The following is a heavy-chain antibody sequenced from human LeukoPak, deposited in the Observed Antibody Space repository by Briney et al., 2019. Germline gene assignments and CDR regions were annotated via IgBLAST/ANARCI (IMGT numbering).Heavy chain of an antibody. V-gene: IGHV3-72*01. Sequence: GGPLRLSCAASGLTFSHQCMDWVPRPPAKGLEWVGRIANKINSYSTKYAASVKGRFTISRDDSNKSLYLQMSSLTPDDAAVYYCTRGYSGGWAYAFDIWGQGTMVTVSS. CDR3: TRGYSGGWAYAFDI. D-gene: IGHD6-19*01. CDR2: IANKINSYST. J-gene: IGHJ3*02. CDR1: GLTFSHQC.